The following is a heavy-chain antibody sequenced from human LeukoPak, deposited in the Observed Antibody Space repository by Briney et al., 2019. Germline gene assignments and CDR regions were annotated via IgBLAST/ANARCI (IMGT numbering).Heavy chain of an antibody. D-gene: IGHD6-6*01. CDR2: IKQDGTEK. CDR3: ARDVRPDY. Sequence: GGSLRLSCAASGFTFSSYWMSRVRQAPGEGLEWVANIKQDGTEKYYMDSVKGRFSISRDNAKNSLYLQVNALRAEDTAVYYCARDVRPDYWGQGTLVTVST. J-gene: IGHJ4*02. CDR1: GFTFSSYW. V-gene: IGHV3-7*04.